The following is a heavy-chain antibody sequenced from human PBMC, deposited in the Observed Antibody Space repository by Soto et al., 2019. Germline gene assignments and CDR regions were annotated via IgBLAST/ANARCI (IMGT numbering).Heavy chain of an antibody. J-gene: IGHJ4*02. CDR2: SSGSGDRT. V-gene: IGHV3-23*01. Sequence: EVQLLDSGGGLVQPGGSLRLSCAASGFSFNIYAMSWVRQAPGKGLEWVSGSSGSGDRTHYVDSVRGRFTISRDNVKNTLYLQMNSLRAEDTAVYYCAKASTYEYVWGSFRYYFDHWGQGVLVTVSS. CDR1: GFSFNIYA. D-gene: IGHD3-16*02. CDR3: AKASTYEYVWGSFRYYFDH.